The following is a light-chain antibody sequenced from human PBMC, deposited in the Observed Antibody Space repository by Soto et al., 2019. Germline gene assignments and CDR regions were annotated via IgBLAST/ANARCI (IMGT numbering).Light chain of an antibody. CDR2: GNG. V-gene: IGLV1-40*01. CDR3: QSYDSSLSGSEV. CDR1: SSNIGAGHD. J-gene: IGLJ1*01. Sequence: QSVLTQPPSVSGAPGQRVTISCTGSSSNIGAGHDVHWYQHLPGTAPKLLIYGNGNRPSGVPDRFSGSKSGTSASLAITGIQAEDEADYYCQSYDSSLSGSEVFGTGTKVTVL.